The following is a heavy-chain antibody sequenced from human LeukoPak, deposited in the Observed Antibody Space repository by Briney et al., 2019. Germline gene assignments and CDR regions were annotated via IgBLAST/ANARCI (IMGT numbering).Heavy chain of an antibody. J-gene: IGHJ4*02. CDR2: INPSGGST. CDR1: GYTFTSYY. Sequence: ASVKVSCKASGYTFTSYYMHWVRQAPGQGLEWMGIINPSGGSTSYAQKFQGRVTMTRDTSTSTVYMELSSLRSEDTAVYYCARNGDYYGSGRRYYFDYWGQGTLVTVSS. D-gene: IGHD3-10*01. CDR3: ARNGDYYGSGRRYYFDY. V-gene: IGHV1-46*01.